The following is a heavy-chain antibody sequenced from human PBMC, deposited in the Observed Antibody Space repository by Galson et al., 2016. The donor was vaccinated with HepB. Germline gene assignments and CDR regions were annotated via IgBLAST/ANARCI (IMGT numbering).Heavy chain of an antibody. CDR1: GFILSDYW. D-gene: IGHD1-20*01. CDR3: VRDGAGPLTYDS. J-gene: IGHJ4*02. Sequence: SLRLSCAATGFILSDYWMNWVRQTPGKGLVWVSHLNPAGTKTAYADSVKGRFTFSRDKRKNTLYLQMASLRVEDTAVYYCVRDGAGPLTYDSWGQGTLVTVSS. CDR2: LNPAGTKT. V-gene: IGHV3-74*01.